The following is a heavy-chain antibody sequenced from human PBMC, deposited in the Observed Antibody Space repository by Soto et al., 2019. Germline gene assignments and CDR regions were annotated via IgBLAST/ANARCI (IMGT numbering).Heavy chain of an antibody. CDR1: GLTFSSYG. CDR2: ISGSGDT. V-gene: IGHV3-23*01. D-gene: IGHD4-17*01. J-gene: IGHJ1*01. Sequence: EVQLLESGGGLVQPGGSLRLSCAASGLTFSSYGMTWVRQAPGKGLEWVSAISGSGDTYNVDSLKGRFTSSRDNSKSTLFLQINSLRAEDTAVYYCATYGGAFGGFEYFKYWGQGTLVTVSS. CDR3: ATYGGAFGGFEYFKY.